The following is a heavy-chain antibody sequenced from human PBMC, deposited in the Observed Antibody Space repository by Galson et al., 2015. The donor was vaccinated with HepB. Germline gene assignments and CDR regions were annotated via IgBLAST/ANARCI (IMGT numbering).Heavy chain of an antibody. V-gene: IGHV1-69*10. CDR1: GGTFSSYA. Sequence: SVKVSCKASGGTFSSYAISWVRQAPGQGLGWMGGIIPILGIANYAQKFQGRVTITADKSTSTAYMELSSLRSEDTAVYYCARGSQDIVVVVDADYGDYYFDYWGQGTLVTVSS. J-gene: IGHJ4*02. CDR2: IIPILGIA. CDR3: ARGSQDIVVVVDADYGDYYFDY. D-gene: IGHD2-15*01.